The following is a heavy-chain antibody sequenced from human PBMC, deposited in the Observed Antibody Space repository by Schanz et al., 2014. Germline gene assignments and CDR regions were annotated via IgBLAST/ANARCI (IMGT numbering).Heavy chain of an antibody. V-gene: IGHV3-11*06. CDR2: ISPSSSYI. J-gene: IGHJ6*02. CDR1: GFTFSDYY. CDR3: ARVELSVYYYAMDV. D-gene: IGHD2-15*01. Sequence: QVQLVESGGGLVKPGGSLRLSCVASGFTFSDYYMSWIRQAPGKGLEYISSISPSSSYIYYADSVKGRFTISRDNAKNSLYLQMNSLRAEDAAVYYCARVELSVYYYAMDVWGQGTTVTVSS.